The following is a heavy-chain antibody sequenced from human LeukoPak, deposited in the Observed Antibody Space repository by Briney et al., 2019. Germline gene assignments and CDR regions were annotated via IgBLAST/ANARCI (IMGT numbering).Heavy chain of an antibody. J-gene: IGHJ4*02. CDR3: ARVRGYHFDY. CDR2: INHSGST. V-gene: IGHV4-34*01. Sequence: SETLSLTCAVYGVSFSGYYWSWIRQPPGKGLEWIGEINHSGSTNYNPSLKSRVTISVDTSKNQFSLKLSSVTAADTAVYYCARVRGYHFDYWGQGTLVTVSS. CDR1: GVSFSGYY. D-gene: IGHD5-18*01.